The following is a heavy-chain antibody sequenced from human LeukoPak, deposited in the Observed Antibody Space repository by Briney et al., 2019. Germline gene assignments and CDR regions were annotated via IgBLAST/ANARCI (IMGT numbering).Heavy chain of an antibody. Sequence: GGSLRLSCAASGFTFSSYAMSWVRQAPGKGLEWVSAISGSGGSTYYADSVKGRFTISRDNSKNTLYLQMNSLRAEDTAVYYCAKASCSYSSGWYYFDYWGQGTLVTVSS. D-gene: IGHD6-19*01. V-gene: IGHV3-23*01. CDR3: AKASCSYSSGWYYFDY. CDR1: GFTFSSYA. CDR2: ISGSGGST. J-gene: IGHJ4*02.